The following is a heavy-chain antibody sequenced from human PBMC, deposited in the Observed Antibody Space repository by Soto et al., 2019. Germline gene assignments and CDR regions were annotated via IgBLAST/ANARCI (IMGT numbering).Heavy chain of an antibody. CDR1: GYTLTELS. V-gene: IGHV1-24*01. Sequence: VKVSCKVSGYTLTELSMHGVRQAPGKGLEWMGGFDPEDGETIYAQKFQGRVTMTEDTSTDTAYMELSSLRSEDTAVYYCATEVELRRDVFDYWGQGTLVTVSS. J-gene: IGHJ4*02. CDR2: FDPEDGET. D-gene: IGHD1-7*01. CDR3: ATEVELRRDVFDY.